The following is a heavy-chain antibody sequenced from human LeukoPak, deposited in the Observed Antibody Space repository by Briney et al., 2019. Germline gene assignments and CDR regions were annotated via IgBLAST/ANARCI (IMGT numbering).Heavy chain of an antibody. Sequence: GGSLRLSCAASGFTFSNYWMHWVRQAPGKGLVWVSRINSDGSSTTSADSVKGRFTISRDNAKNTLYLQMNSLRAEDTAVYYCSKGGATVIDYWGQGTLVTVSS. CDR1: GFTFSNYW. CDR2: INSDGSST. V-gene: IGHV3-74*01. D-gene: IGHD4-17*01. J-gene: IGHJ4*02. CDR3: SKGGATVIDY.